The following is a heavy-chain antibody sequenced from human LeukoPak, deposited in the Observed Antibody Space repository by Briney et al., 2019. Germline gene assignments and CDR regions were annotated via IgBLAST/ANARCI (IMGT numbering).Heavy chain of an antibody. V-gene: IGHV1-8*03. CDR2: VNPNSGNT. J-gene: IGHJ3*02. CDR3: ASLTATHARSDAFDI. D-gene: IGHD5-18*01. CDR1: GYTFTSYD. Sequence: ASVKVSCKASGYTFTSYDINWVRQATGQGLEWMGWVNPNSGNTGYAQKFQGRVTITRNTSISTAYMELSSLRSEDTAVYYCASLTATHARSDAFDIWGQGTMVTVSS.